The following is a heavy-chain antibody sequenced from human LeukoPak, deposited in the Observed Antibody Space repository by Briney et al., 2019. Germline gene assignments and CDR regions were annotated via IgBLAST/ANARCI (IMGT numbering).Heavy chain of an antibody. J-gene: IGHJ3*02. CDR3: TRNRRLLRAFDI. CDR2: IYYSGST. Sequence: SETLSLTCTVSGGSISSGGYYWSWIRQHPGKGLEWIGYIYYSGSTYYNPSLKSRVTISVDTSKNQFSLKLSSVTAADTAVYYCTRNRRLLRAFDIWGQGTMVTVSS. CDR1: GGSISSGGYY. V-gene: IGHV4-31*03. D-gene: IGHD3-22*01.